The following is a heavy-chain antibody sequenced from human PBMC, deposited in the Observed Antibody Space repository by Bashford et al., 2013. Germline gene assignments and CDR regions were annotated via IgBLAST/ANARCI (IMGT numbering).Heavy chain of an antibody. Sequence: SVDPRPSTCAVSGDSVSIGNKYWSWIRQPPGKGLESIGYIHNRGNTYYNPSLKSRVTISVDTSKNQFSLELTSVTAADTAVYYCARAPYVGNLNHWNFDLWGRGTLVTVSS. V-gene: IGHV4-61*01. CDR2: IHNRGNT. CDR1: GDSVSIGNKY. J-gene: IGHJ2*01. CDR3: ARAPYVGNLNHWNFDL. D-gene: IGHD4-23*01.